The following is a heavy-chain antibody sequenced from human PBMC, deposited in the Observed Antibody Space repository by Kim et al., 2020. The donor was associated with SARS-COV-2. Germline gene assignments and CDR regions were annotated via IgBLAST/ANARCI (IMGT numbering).Heavy chain of an antibody. J-gene: IGHJ4*02. D-gene: IGHD3-22*01. V-gene: IGHV3-53*01. CDR1: GFTVRRTY. CDR3: ARAFLDTMILPS. CDR2: IYSGGST. Sequence: GGSLRLSCAASGFTVRRTYLSWVRQAPGKGLEWVSVIYSGGSTYYADSVKGRFTISRDNSKNTLYLQMNSLRAEDTAVYYCARAFLDTMILPSWGQGTLVTVSS.